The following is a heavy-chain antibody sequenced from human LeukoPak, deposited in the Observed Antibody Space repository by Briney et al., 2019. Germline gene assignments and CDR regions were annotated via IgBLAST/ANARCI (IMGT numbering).Heavy chain of an antibody. CDR2: IYYSGST. J-gene: IGHJ5*02. CDR1: GGSISSYC. CDR3: ARSFYGDYRRDGWFDP. D-gene: IGHD4-17*01. Sequence: PSETLSLTCTVSGGSISSYCWSWIRQPPGKGLEWIGYIYYSGSTNYNPSLKSRVTISVDTSKNQFSLKLSSVTAADTAVYYCARSFYGDYRRDGWFDPWGQGTLVTVSS. V-gene: IGHV4-59*01.